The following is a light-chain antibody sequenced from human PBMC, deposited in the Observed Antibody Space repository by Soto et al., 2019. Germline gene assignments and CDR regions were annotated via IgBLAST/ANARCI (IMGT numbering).Light chain of an antibody. Sequence: EIVMTQSPATLSVSPGERATLSCRASKSVSSNLAWYQQKPGQAPRLLIYGASTMATGIPARFSGSGSGTEFNLTISSLQSEDFAVYFRQQYNNWPPMYNFGKGTKLEIK. CDR3: QQYNNWPPMYN. J-gene: IGKJ2*01. V-gene: IGKV3-15*01. CDR2: GAS. CDR1: KSVSSN.